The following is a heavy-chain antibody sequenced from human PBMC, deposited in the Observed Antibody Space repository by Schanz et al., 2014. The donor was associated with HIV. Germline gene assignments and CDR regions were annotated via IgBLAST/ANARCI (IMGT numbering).Heavy chain of an antibody. J-gene: IGHJ3*02. D-gene: IGHD3-16*01. CDR1: GFTFSSFA. CDR2: IDHTGTT. Sequence: QVQLVESGGCVVQPGRSLRLSCAASGFTFSSFAMHWVRQAPGKGLEWVSLIDHTGTTYYADSVKGRFTISRDISDNTVHAQISSLRADDTAVYYCARDRVGSSASYVTFDIWGQGTMVTVSS. CDR3: ARDRVGSSASYVTFDI. V-gene: IGHV3-NL1*01.